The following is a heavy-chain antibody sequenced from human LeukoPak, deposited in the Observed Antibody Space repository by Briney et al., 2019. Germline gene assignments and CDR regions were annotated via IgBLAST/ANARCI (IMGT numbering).Heavy chain of an antibody. J-gene: IGHJ4*02. Sequence: GGSLRLSCAASGFTFSDYYMAWIRQAPGQSLEWASYISRSSSSKNYADSVRGRFFISRDNAKSSLYLQMNSQRAEDTAVYYCARVQSGYDHTPLDYWGQGTLVTVSS. V-gene: IGHV3-11*01. D-gene: IGHD5-12*01. CDR3: ARVQSGYDHTPLDY. CDR2: ISRSSSSK. CDR1: GFTFSDYY.